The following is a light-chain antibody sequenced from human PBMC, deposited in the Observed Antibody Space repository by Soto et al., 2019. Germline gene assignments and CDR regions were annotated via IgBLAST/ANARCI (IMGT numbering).Light chain of an antibody. Sequence: QSVLTQPPSVSGAPGQRVTISCAGTSSNIGAGYGVHWYQQLPGRAPKLLIHNYVNRPSGVPDRFSGSKSGTSASLAITGLQGEDEADYYCSSYTSSSTLVFGGGTKLTVL. J-gene: IGLJ2*01. CDR3: SSYTSSSTLV. V-gene: IGLV1-40*01. CDR2: NYV. CDR1: SSNIGAGYG.